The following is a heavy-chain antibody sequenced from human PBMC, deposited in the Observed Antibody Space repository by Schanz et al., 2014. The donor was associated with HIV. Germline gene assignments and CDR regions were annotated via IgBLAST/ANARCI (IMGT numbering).Heavy chain of an antibody. D-gene: IGHD1-1*01. CDR2: IYYSGST. CDR1: GGSISSGGHF. Sequence: QVQLQESGPGLVKPSQTLSLTCVVSGGSISSGGHFWSWIRQHPGKGLEWIGYIYYSGSTHYNPSLWSRVPISVDPSKRQFSLNLNSVTAADTAVYYCARPMFDWNDNAAFDIWGQGTMVTVSS. J-gene: IGHJ3*02. CDR3: ARPMFDWNDNAAFDI. V-gene: IGHV4-31*11.